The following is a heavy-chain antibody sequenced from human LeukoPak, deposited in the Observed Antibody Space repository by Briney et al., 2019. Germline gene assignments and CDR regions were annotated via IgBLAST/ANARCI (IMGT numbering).Heavy chain of an antibody. CDR3: ARVRCSSTSCYRGYYGMDV. Sequence: GGSLRLSCAASGFSFSRYAMTWVRQTPGKGLEWVSVIYSGGSTYYADSVKGRFTISRRNSKNTLYLQMNSLRAEDTAVYYCARVRCSSTSCYRGYYGMDVWGQGTTVTVSS. D-gene: IGHD2-2*01. CDR2: IYSGGST. CDR1: GFSFSRYA. J-gene: IGHJ6*01. V-gene: IGHV3-53*04.